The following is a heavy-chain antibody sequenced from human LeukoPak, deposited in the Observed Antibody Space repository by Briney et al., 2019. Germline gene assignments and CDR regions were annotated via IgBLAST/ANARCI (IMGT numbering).Heavy chain of an antibody. V-gene: IGHV3-23*01. CDR3: AKADYYDSSGYFYPFDY. J-gene: IGHJ4*02. Sequence: AGRSLRLSCAASGFTFSSYAMSWVRQAPGKGLEWVSAISGSGGSTYYADSVKGRFTISRHNSKNTLYLQMNSLRAEDTAVYYCAKADYYDSSGYFYPFDYWGQGTLVTVSS. CDR1: GFTFSSYA. CDR2: ISGSGGST. D-gene: IGHD3-22*01.